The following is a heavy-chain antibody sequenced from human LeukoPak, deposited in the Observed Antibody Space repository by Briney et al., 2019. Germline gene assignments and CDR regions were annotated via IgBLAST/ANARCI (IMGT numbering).Heavy chain of an antibody. J-gene: IGHJ4*02. CDR2: ISAYNGNT. CDR1: GYTFTSYG. D-gene: IGHD3-3*01. CDR3: ARDQEIFGVVTYDC. Sequence: ASVKVSCKASGYTFTSYGISWVRQAPGQGLEWMGWISAYNGNTNYAQKLQGRVTMTTDTSTSTAYMELRSLRSDDTAVYYCARDQEIFGVVTYDCWGQGTLVTVSS. V-gene: IGHV1-18*01.